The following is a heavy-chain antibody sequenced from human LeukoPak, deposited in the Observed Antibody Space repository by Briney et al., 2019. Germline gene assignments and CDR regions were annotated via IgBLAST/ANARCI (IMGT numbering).Heavy chain of an antibody. V-gene: IGHV3-23*01. CDR1: GFTFTNNA. CDR3: GRGHRFCSRGNCNSPVDY. J-gene: IGHJ4*02. CDR2: ICGGDVEI. D-gene: IGHD2-15*01. Sequence: PGGSLRLSCAMSGFTFTNNAMTWVRQAPGKGLEWVSTICGGDVEIHYADSVKGGFTISTDNSKTTLYLQMNSLRAEDTAVYYCGRGHRFCSRGNCNSPVDYWGQGTLVTVSS.